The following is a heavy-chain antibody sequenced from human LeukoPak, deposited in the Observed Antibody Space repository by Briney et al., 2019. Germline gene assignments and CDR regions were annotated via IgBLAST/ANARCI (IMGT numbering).Heavy chain of an antibody. CDR2: ISYDGSNK. J-gene: IGHJ3*02. D-gene: IGHD4-17*01. V-gene: IGHV3-30-3*01. CDR3: ARGVGDYVLAFDI. Sequence: PGGSLRLSCAASGFTFSSYAMHWVRQAPGKGLEWVAVISYDGSNKYYADSVKGRFTISRDNSKNTLDLQMNSLRAEDTAVYYYARGVGDYVLAFDIWGQGTMVTVSS. CDR1: GFTFSSYA.